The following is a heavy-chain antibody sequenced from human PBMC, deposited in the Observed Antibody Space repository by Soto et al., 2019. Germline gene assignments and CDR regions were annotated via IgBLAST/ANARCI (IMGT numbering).Heavy chain of an antibody. CDR3: AISRGGELLPEYFQH. Sequence: PSETLSLTCTVSGGSISSGGYYWSWIRQPPGKGLEWIGYIYYSVSTNYNPSLKSRVTISVDTSKNQFSLKLSSVTAADTAVYYCAISRGGELLPEYFQHWGQGTLVTVSS. V-gene: IGHV4-61*08. J-gene: IGHJ1*01. CDR2: IYYSVST. CDR1: GGSISSGGYY. D-gene: IGHD1-26*01.